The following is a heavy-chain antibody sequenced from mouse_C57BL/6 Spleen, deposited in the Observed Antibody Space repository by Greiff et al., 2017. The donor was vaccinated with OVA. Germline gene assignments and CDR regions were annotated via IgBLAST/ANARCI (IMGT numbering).Heavy chain of an antibody. J-gene: IGHJ1*03. D-gene: IGHD2-3*01. V-gene: IGHV1-69*01. Sequence: VQLQQPGAELVMPGASVKLSCKASGYTFTSYWMHWVKQRPGQGLEWIGEIDPSDSYTNYNQKFKGKSTLTVDKSSSTAYMQLSSLTSEDSAVYYCARGYDGPWYFDVWGTGTTVTVSS. CDR1: GYTFTSYW. CDR2: IDPSDSYT. CDR3: ARGYDGPWYFDV.